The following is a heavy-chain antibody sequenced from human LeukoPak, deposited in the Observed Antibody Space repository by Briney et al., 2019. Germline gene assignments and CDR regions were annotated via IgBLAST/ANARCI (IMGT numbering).Heavy chain of an antibody. CDR1: GGTFSSYA. V-gene: IGHV1-69*04. Sequence: GASVKVSCKASGGTFSSYAISWVRQAPGQGLEWMGRIIPILGIANYAQKFQGRVTITADKSTSTAYMELSSLRSEDTAVYYCARLDCSSTSCYNDAFDIWGQGTMVTVSS. J-gene: IGHJ3*02. CDR3: ARLDCSSTSCYNDAFDI. CDR2: IIPILGIA. D-gene: IGHD2-2*02.